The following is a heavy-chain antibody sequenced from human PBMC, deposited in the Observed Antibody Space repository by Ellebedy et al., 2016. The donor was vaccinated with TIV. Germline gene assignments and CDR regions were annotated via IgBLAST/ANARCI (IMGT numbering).Heavy chain of an antibody. CDR2: MYHTGNT. J-gene: IGHJ6*03. V-gene: IGHV4-38-2*02. CDR1: GYSISSGYY. CDR3: ARHNYNSYYMDV. Sequence: SETLSLTXTVSGYSISSGYYWGWIRQPPGKGLEWIGYMYHTGNTYYNPSLKSRVTIPVDTSKNQISLKLSSVTATDTAVYYCARHNYNSYYMDVWGKGTTVTVSS.